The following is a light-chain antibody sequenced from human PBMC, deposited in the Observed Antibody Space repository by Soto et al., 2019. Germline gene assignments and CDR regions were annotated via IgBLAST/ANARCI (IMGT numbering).Light chain of an antibody. V-gene: IGKV3-11*01. J-gene: IGKJ5*01. CDR3: QKRSNWPPIT. CDR1: QRVSSY. CDR2: DAS. Sequence: EIVLRQSPSTLSLSPGVRATISCRASQRVSSYLAWYQEKPGQAPRLLSYDASNRATGIPDRFSGSGSGTDITLTISSLEPQDFVVYYCQKRSNWPPITSGKGTR.